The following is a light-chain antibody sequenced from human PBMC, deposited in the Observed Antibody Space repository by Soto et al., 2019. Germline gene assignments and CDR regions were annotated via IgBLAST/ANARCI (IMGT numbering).Light chain of an antibody. V-gene: IGKV4-1*01. Sequence: DIVMTQSPDSLAVSLGERATINCKSSQSVLYSSNNENYLAWYQQKAGQPPKLLIYWASIRESGVPDRFSGSGSGTYFTLTISSLQAEDVAVYYCQHYDTTPITFGQGTRLEIK. CDR1: QSVLYSSNNENY. J-gene: IGKJ5*01. CDR3: QHYDTTPIT. CDR2: WAS.